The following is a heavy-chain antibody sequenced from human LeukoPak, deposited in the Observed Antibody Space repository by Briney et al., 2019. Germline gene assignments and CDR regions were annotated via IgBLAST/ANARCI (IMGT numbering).Heavy chain of an antibody. D-gene: IGHD3-22*01. Sequence: GGSLRLSCAASGFTFSSNAMSWVRQAPGKGLEWVSAISGSGGSTYYADSVKGRFTISRDNSKSTLNLQMNSLRVEDTAVYYCARQYYYDTSGYDAFDIWGQGTMVTVSS. CDR3: ARQYYYDTSGYDAFDI. CDR1: GFTFSSNA. CDR2: ISGSGGST. V-gene: IGHV3-23*01. J-gene: IGHJ3*02.